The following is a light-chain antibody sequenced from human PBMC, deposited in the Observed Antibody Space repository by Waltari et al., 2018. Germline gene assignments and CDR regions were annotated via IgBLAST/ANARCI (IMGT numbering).Light chain of an antibody. J-gene: IGLJ3*02. CDR2: YDT. CDR3: QVWDSGSDHKV. CDR1: NIGRKS. V-gene: IGLV3-21*01. Sequence: SYVLTQPPSVSVAPGGTATITCGGNNIGRKSVHWYQQKPGQAPVWVIYYDTDRPSGIPERFSGSNSGNTATLTISRVEVGDEADFFCQVWDSGSDHKVFGGGTKLTVL.